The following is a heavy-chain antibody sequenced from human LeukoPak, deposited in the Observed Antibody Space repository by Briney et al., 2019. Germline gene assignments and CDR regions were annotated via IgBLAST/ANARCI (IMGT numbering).Heavy chain of an antibody. Sequence: GGSLRLSCAASGFTFSSYSMNWVRQAPGKGLEWVSSISSSSSYIYYADSVKGRFTISRDNAKNSLYLQMNSLRAEDTAVYYCARGLGFGPPYYFDYWGQGTLVTVSS. J-gene: IGHJ4*02. D-gene: IGHD3-10*01. CDR2: ISSSSSYI. CDR3: ARGLGFGPPYYFDY. V-gene: IGHV3-21*01. CDR1: GFTFSSYS.